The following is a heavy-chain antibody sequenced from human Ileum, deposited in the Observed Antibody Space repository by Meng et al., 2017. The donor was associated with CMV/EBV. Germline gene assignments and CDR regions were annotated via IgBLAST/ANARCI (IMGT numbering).Heavy chain of an antibody. J-gene: IGHJ4*02. CDR1: GFTFSTYE. V-gene: IGHV3-48*03. Sequence: GESLKISCAASGFTFSTYEMSWVRQAPGKGLEWVAYMSSGGRTMYYADSVKGRFTISRDNAKNSLYLQMTSLRAEDTAVYYCAKKGGDGALHYFDYWGQGTLVTVSS. CDR3: AKKGGDGALHYFDY. D-gene: IGHD3-16*01. CDR2: MSSGGRTM.